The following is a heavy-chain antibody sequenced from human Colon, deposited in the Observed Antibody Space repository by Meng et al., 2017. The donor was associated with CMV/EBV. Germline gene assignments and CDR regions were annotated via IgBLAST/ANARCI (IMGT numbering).Heavy chain of an antibody. V-gene: IGHV3-23*01. CDR3: AKDLRITVFGVAPV. Sequence: GESLKISCAASGFTFSSYAMHWVRQAPGRGPEWVSGISGSSGSIKYADSVKGRFTITRDNSKNTLYLQMDSLRVEDTAVYYCAKDLRITVFGVAPVWGQGTPVTVSS. J-gene: IGHJ4*02. CDR1: GFTFSSYA. D-gene: IGHD3-3*01. CDR2: ISGSSGSI.